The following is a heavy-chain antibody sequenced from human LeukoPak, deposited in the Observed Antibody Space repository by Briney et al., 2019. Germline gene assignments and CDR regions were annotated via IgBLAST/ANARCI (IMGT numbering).Heavy chain of an antibody. D-gene: IGHD2-8*01. CDR2: IYSGGDT. J-gene: IGHJ4*02. CDR3: ARELMSAAGSNFDY. V-gene: IGHV3-53*01. CDR1: GFTVRNNY. Sequence: GGSLRLSCAASGFTVRNNYMSWVRQAPGKGPEWVSFIYSGGDTKYADSVKGRFTISRDNSKNTLYLQMNSLRAEDTAVYYCARELMSAAGSNFDYWGQGTLVTVSS.